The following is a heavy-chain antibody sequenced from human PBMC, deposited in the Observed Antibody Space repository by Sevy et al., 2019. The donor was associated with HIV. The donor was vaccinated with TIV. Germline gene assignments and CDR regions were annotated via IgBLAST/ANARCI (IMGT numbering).Heavy chain of an antibody. CDR2: ISGDGSVT. CDR3: AKRDLNHQFLLDF. D-gene: IGHD2-21*01. Sequence: GGSLRLSCAASGFTFDRYFMHWVRQAPGKGLEWLAVISGDGSVTSYADSLRGRFTISRDNSKNTLFLQMNRLGTEDTAVDFCAKRDLNHQFLLDFWGQGTLVTVSS. V-gene: IGHV3-30*18. J-gene: IGHJ4*02. CDR1: GFTFDRYF.